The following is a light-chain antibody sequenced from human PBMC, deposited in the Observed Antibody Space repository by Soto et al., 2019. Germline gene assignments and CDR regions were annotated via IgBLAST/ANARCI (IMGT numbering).Light chain of an antibody. CDR2: GAS. CDR1: QSVSSSY. J-gene: IGKJ1*01. V-gene: IGKV3-20*01. Sequence: EIVLTQSPGTLSLSPGERATLSCRASQSVSSSYLAWYQQKPGQAPRLLIYGASNRAAGIPDRFSGSGSGTDFTLTISRLEPEDFAVYYCQQYGSSPPTFGQGTKVYIK. CDR3: QQYGSSPPT.